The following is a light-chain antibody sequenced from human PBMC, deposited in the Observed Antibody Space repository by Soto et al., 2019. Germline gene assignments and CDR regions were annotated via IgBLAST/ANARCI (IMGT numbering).Light chain of an antibody. CDR1: QSVDSNF. J-gene: IGKJ5*01. CDR2: DAS. CDR3: QQYGSSKFT. V-gene: IGKV3D-20*01. Sequence: EIVLTQSPATLSLSPGERATLSCGASQSVDSNFFSWYQQKPGLAPRLLIYDASSRATGISDRFSGRGSGTDFTLTISRLEPEDFAVYYWQQYGSSKFTFGQGTRLEIK.